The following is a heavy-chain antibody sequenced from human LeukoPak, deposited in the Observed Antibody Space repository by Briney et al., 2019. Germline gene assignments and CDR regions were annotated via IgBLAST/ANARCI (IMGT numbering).Heavy chain of an antibody. CDR1: GYSISSGYY. V-gene: IGHV4-38-2*01. CDR2: IYHNGST. D-gene: IGHD4-17*01. CDR3: ARRRRNGDYGY. J-gene: IGHJ4*02. Sequence: PSETLSLTCAVSGYSISSGYYWGWIRQPPGKGLEWIGSIYHNGSTYYNPSLKSRVTISVDTSKNQFSLKLSSVTAADTAVYYCARRRRNGDYGYWGQGTLVTVSS.